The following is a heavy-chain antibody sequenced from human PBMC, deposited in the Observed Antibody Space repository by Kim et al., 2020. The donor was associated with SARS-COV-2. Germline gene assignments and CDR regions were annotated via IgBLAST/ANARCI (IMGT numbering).Heavy chain of an antibody. J-gene: IGHJ6*02. D-gene: IGHD6-19*01. Sequence: GGSLRLSCAASGFTFSSYGMHWVRQAPGKGLEWVAVISYDGSNKYYADSVKGRFTISRDNSKNTLYLQMNSLRAEDTAVYYCAKDFPGYSSGWYPGAEDYYYYYGMDVWGQGTTVTVSS. CDR3: AKDFPGYSSGWYPGAEDYYYYYGMDV. CDR1: GFTFSSYG. CDR2: ISYDGSNK. V-gene: IGHV3-30*18.